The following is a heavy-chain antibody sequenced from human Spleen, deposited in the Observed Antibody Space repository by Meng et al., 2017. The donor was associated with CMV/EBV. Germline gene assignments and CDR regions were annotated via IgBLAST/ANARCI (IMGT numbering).Heavy chain of an antibody. D-gene: IGHD3-22*01. CDR1: GYTFTSYD. CDR3: ARETSGYYRGAFDY. V-gene: IGHV1-8*01. CDR2: MNPNSGNT. J-gene: IGHJ4*02. Sequence: SGYTFTSYDIKWVRQATGQGLEWMGWMNPNSGNTGYAQTFQGRVTMTRNTSISTAYMELSSLRSEDTAVYYCARETSGYYRGAFDYWGQGTLVTVSS.